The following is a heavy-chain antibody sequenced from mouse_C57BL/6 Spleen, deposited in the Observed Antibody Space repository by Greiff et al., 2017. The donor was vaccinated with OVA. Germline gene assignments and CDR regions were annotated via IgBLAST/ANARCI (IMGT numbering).Heavy chain of an antibody. J-gene: IGHJ4*01. CDR1: GFTFSDYG. D-gene: IGHD1-1*01. Sequence: EVQLQQSGGGLVKPGGSLKLSCAASGFTFSDYGMHWVRQAPEKGLEWVAYISSGSSTIYYADTVKGRFTISRDNAKNTLFLQMTSLRSEDTAMYYCARLRFYYAMDYWGQGTSVTVSS. V-gene: IGHV5-17*01. CDR3: ARLRFYYAMDY. CDR2: ISSGSSTI.